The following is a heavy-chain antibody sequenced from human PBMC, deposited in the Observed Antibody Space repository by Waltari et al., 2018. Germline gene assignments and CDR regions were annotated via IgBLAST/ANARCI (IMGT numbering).Heavy chain of an antibody. D-gene: IGHD3-3*01. J-gene: IGHJ4*02. Sequence: QVQLQQWGAGLLKPSETLSLTCAVYGGSFSGYYWSWIRQPPVKGLEWIGEINHRGSTNYNTSLKSRVTISVDTSKNQFSLKLSSVTAADTAVYYCARGRVEVRFLEWLLRTLFDYWGQGTLVTVSS. CDR1: GGSFSGYY. CDR3: ARGRVEVRFLEWLLRTLFDY. CDR2: INHRGST. V-gene: IGHV4-34*01.